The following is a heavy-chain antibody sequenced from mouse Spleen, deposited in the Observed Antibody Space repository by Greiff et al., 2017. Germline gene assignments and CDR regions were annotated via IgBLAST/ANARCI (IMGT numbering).Heavy chain of an antibody. CDR2: ISSGGSYT. CDR3: ARKGATVVPYAMDY. J-gene: IGHJ4*01. D-gene: IGHD1-1*01. V-gene: IGHV5-6*01. Sequence: EVQLVESGGDLVKPGGSLKLSCAASGFTFSSYGMSWVRQTPDKRLEWVATISSGGSYTYYPDSVKGRFTISRDNAKNTLYLQMSSLKSEDTAMYYCARKGATVVPYAMDYWGQGTSVTVSS. CDR1: GFTFSSYG.